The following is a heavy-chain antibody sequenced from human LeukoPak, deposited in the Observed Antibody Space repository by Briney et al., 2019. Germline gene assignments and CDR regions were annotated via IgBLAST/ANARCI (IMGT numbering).Heavy chain of an antibody. CDR2: IYYSGNT. CDR3: ARQTGSGLFILP. CDR1: GVSISSSNSY. V-gene: IGHV4-39*01. D-gene: IGHD3/OR15-3a*01. J-gene: IGHJ4*02. Sequence: PSETLSLTCTVSGVSISSSNSYWGWIRQPPGKGLEWIGSIYYSGNTYYNASLKSQVSISIDTSKNQFSLRLTSVTAADTAVYFCARQTGSGLFILPGGQGTLVTISS.